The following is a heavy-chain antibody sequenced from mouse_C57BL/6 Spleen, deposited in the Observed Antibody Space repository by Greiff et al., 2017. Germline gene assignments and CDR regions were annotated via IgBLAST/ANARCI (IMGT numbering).Heavy chain of an antibody. Sequence: QVQLQQPGAELVMPGASVKLSCKASGYTFTSYWMHWVKQRPGQGLEWIGEIDPSDSYTNYNQKFKSKSTLTVDKSSSTAYMQLSSLTSEDSAVYYCARGLYYGSSCYFDYWGQGTTLTVSS. CDR3: ARGLYYGSSCYFDY. J-gene: IGHJ2*01. CDR2: IDPSDSYT. D-gene: IGHD1-1*01. V-gene: IGHV1-69*01. CDR1: GYTFTSYW.